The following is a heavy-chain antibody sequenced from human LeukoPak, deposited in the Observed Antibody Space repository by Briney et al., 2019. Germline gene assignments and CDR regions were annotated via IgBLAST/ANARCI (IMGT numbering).Heavy chain of an antibody. CDR2: IWYDGSNK. V-gene: IGHV3-33*01. J-gene: IGHJ3*02. Sequence: GRSLRLSCAASGFTFSSYGMHWVRQAPGKGLEWVAVIWYDGSNKYYADSVKGRFTISRDNSKNTLYLQMNSLRAEDTAVYYCARAHYAILTGYLNGAFDIWGQGTMVTVSS. CDR3: ARAHYAILTGYLNGAFDI. D-gene: IGHD3-9*01. CDR1: GFTFSSYG.